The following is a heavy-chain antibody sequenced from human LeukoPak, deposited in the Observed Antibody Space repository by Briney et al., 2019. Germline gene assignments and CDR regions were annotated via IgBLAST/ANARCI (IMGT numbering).Heavy chain of an antibody. CDR2: IWYDGSNN. CDR1: GFTFSTYG. V-gene: IGHV3-33*01. D-gene: IGHD7-27*01. J-gene: IGHJ4*02. Sequence: GGSLRLSCAVSGFTFSTYGMHWVRQAPGKGLEWVAIIWYDGSNNYYADSVKGRFTISRDNSKNTLYLQVNSLRAEDTAVYYCARDLGKSRYFDYWGQGTLVTVSS. CDR3: ARDLGKSRYFDY.